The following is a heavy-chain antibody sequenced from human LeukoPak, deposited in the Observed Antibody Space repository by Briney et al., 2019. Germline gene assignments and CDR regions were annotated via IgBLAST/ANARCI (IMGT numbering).Heavy chain of an antibody. D-gene: IGHD2-15*01. CDR2: IYSGGST. CDR1: GFTFTKGW. J-gene: IGHJ4*02. V-gene: IGHV3-66*02. CDR3: ARESCSGGSCYFDY. Sequence: GGSLRLSCAVSGFTFTKGWMSWVRQAPGKGLEWVSVIYSGGSTYYADSVKGRFTISRDNYKNTLYLQMNSLRAEDTAVYYCARESCSGGSCYFDYWGQGTLVTVSS.